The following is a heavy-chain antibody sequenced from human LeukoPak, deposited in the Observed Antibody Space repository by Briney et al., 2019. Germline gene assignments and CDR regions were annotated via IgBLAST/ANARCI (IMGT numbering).Heavy chain of an antibody. CDR2: INHRGDT. Sequence: SDTLSLTCAVYGGSFSRYYWSWIRQSPGKGLEWIAEINHRGDTNYNPSVKSRVTISVDTSKNQFSLKVTSLTASDTAVYFCARGPTISETGYFDYWGQGTLVTVSS. D-gene: IGHD1-1*01. J-gene: IGHJ4*03. CDR3: ARGPTISETGYFDY. CDR1: GGSFSRYY. V-gene: IGHV4-34*01.